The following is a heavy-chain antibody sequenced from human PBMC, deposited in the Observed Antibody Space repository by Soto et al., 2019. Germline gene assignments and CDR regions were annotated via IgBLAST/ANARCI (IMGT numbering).Heavy chain of an antibody. Sequence: SETLSLTCAVSGASFRGSYWSWISQPPGKGLEGIGYAYYSGTTVYNPSLKSRVSISVDTSKKHVSLRLNSVTAADTAVYYCAVWSALTQYYFDSWGHGTLVTVSS. CDR3: AVWSALTQYYFDS. D-gene: IGHD3-3*01. CDR1: GASFRGSY. J-gene: IGHJ4*01. CDR2: AYYSGTT. V-gene: IGHV4-59*13.